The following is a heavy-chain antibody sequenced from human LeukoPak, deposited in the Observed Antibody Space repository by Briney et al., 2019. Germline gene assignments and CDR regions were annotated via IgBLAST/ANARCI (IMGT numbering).Heavy chain of an antibody. Sequence: PGGSLRLSCAASGFTFSSYEMNWVRQAPGKGLEWVSYISSSGSTIYYADSVKGRFTISRDNARNTLYLQMNGLRAEDTALYYCARTSPTSHFDFWGQGTLVTVSS. CDR2: ISSSGSTI. J-gene: IGHJ4*02. V-gene: IGHV3-48*03. CDR3: ARTSPTSHFDF. D-gene: IGHD3-16*01. CDR1: GFTFSSYE.